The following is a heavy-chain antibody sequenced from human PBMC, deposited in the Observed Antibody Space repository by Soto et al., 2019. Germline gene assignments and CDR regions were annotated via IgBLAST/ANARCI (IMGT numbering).Heavy chain of an antibody. CDR1: GGSFSGYY. CDR2: IYYSGNT. D-gene: IGHD3-16*01. J-gene: IGHJ4*02. CDR3: ARRWGDYFDY. Sequence: PSETLSLTCAVYGGSFSGYYWSWIRQPPGKGLEWIGYIYYSGNTNYNPSLKSRVTISVDTSKNQFSLKLSSVTAADTAVYYCARRWGDYFDYWGQGTLVTVSS. V-gene: IGHV4-59*08.